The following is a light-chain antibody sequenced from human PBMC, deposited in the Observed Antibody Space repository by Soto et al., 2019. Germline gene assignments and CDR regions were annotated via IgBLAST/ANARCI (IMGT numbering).Light chain of an antibody. V-gene: IGLV2-8*01. CDR2: EVS. CDR1: SSDVGGYNY. Sequence: QSALIQPPSASGSPGQSVTISCTRTSSDVGGYNYVSWYQQHPGKAPRLMIYEVSKRPSGVPDRFSGSKSGNTASLTVSGLQAEDEADYYCSSYAGSKNYVFGTGTRSPS. J-gene: IGLJ1*01. CDR3: SSYAGSKNYV.